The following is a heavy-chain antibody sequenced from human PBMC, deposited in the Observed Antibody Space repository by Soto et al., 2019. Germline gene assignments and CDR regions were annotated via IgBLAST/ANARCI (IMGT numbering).Heavy chain of an antibody. D-gene: IGHD3-22*01. CDR1: GYTFSNYW. J-gene: IGHJ6*02. V-gene: IGHV5-51*01. CDR2: VYPGDSDT. CDR3: ARTVYSDDRDYCKPPFGMDV. Sequence: PGESLKISCKGFGYTFSNYWIGWVRQVPGKGLEWMGLVYPGDSDTKYSPSFQGRVTISADKSISTAYLRWSGLEASDTAIYYCARTVYSDDRDYCKPPFGMDVWGQGTAVTVSS.